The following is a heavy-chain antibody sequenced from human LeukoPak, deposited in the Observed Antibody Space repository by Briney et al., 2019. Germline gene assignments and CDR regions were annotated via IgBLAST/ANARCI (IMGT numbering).Heavy chain of an antibody. J-gene: IGHJ4*02. Sequence: SDTLSLTCAVYGGSFSDYYWTWIRQAPGKGLEWIGEINRGDYNPSLKSRVTISVDTSKNQFSLKLTSVTAADTGAYYCARGSSHFDKWGQGTLVTVSS. CDR2: INRG. V-gene: IGHV4-34*01. CDR3: ARGSSHFDK. CDR1: GGSFSDYY.